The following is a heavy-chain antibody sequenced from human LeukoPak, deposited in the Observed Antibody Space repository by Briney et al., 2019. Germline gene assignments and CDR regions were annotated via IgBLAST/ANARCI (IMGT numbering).Heavy chain of an antibody. CDR2: INHSGNT. D-gene: IGHD2-21*02. V-gene: IGHV4-34*01. CDR3: ARKTASKLVTRRNWFDP. CDR1: DGPLCDYY. Sequence: SETLSLTCAVYDGPLCDYYWTWIRQPPRKGLERIGQINHSGNTNYNPSLKSRVTISVDTCKNQFSLQLTSVTAADTTVYYCARKTASKLVTRRNWFDPWGQGTLVTVSS. J-gene: IGHJ5*02.